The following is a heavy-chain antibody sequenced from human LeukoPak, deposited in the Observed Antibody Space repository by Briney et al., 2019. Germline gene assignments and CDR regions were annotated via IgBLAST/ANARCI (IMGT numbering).Heavy chain of an antibody. CDR1: GFTFSSYG. J-gene: IGHJ6*03. D-gene: IGHD3-3*01. CDR2: IRYDGSNK. CDR3: AKDQAITIFGVPGDGYYYMDV. V-gene: IGHV3-30*02. Sequence: GGSLRLSCAASGFTFSSYGMHWVRQAPGKGLEWVAFIRYDGSNKYYADSVKGRFTISRDNSKNTLYLQMNSLRAEDTAVYYCAKDQAITIFGVPGDGYYYMDVWGKGTTVTVSS.